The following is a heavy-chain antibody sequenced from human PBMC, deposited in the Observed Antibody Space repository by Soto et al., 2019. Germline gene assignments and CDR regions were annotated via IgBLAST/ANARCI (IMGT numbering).Heavy chain of an antibody. CDR2: IIPISGAT. CDR1: GGTFSSSA. J-gene: IGHJ4*02. V-gene: IGHV1-69*01. Sequence: QVQLVQSGAEVKKPGSSVKVSCKASGGTFSSSAITWVRQAPGQGLEWMGGIIPISGATNYAQKFQGRVTITADESTNTAYMELSSLRSDDTAVYLCAGGYRGYEGYWGQGTLVTVSS. CDR3: AGGYRGYEGY. D-gene: IGHD5-12*01.